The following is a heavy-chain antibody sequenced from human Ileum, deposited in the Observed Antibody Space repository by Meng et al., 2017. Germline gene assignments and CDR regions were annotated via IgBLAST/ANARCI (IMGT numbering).Heavy chain of an antibody. J-gene: IGHJ1*01. CDR2: VYYTGCP. CDR3: AKFLSTVSNRQTEYFHH. V-gene: IGHV4-31*03. D-gene: IGHD5/OR15-5a*01. CDR1: RCSFISGCYY. Sequence: HVTVPALCMCSKTLSYPACFSRCSFISGCYYGSWLRQLPGTCLAWIWHVYYTGCPYYNPALKSRVSIAVETSNNQFFLKVPPVTAADTAIYYCAKFLSTVSNRQTEYFHHWGQGTLVTVSS.